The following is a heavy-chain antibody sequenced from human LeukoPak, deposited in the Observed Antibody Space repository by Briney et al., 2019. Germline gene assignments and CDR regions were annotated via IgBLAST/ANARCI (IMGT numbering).Heavy chain of an antibody. D-gene: IGHD3-22*01. CDR1: GFTVSSNY. V-gene: IGHV3-53*01. CDR3: ARDPATYCYDSSVVDI. J-gene: IGHJ3*02. CDR2: IYSGGST. Sequence: PGGSLRLSCAASGFTVSSNYMNWVRQAPGKGLEWVSVIYSGGSTYYADSVKGRFTISRDNSKNTLYLQMNSLRAEDTAVYYCARDPATYCYDSSVVDIWGQGTMVTVSS.